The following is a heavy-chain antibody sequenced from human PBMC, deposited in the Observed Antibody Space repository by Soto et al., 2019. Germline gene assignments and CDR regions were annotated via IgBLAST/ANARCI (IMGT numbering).Heavy chain of an antibody. CDR3: AKDPGIYGGYGGYYYYYMGV. V-gene: IGHV4-39*02. D-gene: IGHD4-17*01. Sequence: NPSETLSLTCTVSGGSISSSSYYWGWIRQPPGKGLEWIGSIYYSGSTYYNPSLKSRVTISVDTSKNRFSLKLSSVTAAVTAVYYCAKDPGIYGGYGGYYYYYMGVPGKGTTVTVSS. J-gene: IGHJ6*03. CDR2: IYYSGST. CDR1: GGSISSSSYY.